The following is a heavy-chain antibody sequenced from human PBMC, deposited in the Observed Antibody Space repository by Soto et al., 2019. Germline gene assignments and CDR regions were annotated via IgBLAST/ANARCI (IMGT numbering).Heavy chain of an antibody. Sequence: SETLSLTCTVSGVSISSSSYYRGWIRQPPGKGLEWIGSIYYSGSTYYNPSLKSRVTISVDTSKNQFSLKLSSVTAADTAVYYCARDHSERYYGSGSYYDYWGQGTLATVSS. J-gene: IGHJ4*02. CDR2: IYYSGST. CDR3: ARDHSERYYGSGSYYDY. V-gene: IGHV4-39*02. CDR1: GVSISSSSYY. D-gene: IGHD3-10*01.